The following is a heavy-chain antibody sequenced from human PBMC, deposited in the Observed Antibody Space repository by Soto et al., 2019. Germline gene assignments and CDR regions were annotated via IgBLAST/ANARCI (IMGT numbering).Heavy chain of an antibody. J-gene: IGHJ6*02. Sequence: QVQLVQSGAEVKNPGSSVRVSCKTSGFTFNVYGIHWVRQAPGQGLEWMGGLIPIYDEPNYAQKFQGRVTMTADKSTATVYLELNSLRSEDTAVYLCARVRDPHLDHYGLDVWGQGTTVTVSS. CDR3: ARVRDPHLDHYGLDV. CDR2: LIPIYDEP. CDR1: GFTFNVYG. V-gene: IGHV1-69*06.